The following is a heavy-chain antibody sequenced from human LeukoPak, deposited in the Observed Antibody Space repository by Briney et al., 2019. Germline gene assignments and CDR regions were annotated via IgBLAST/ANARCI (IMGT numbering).Heavy chain of an antibody. CDR3: ARVETVRGARAYYFDY. D-gene: IGHD3-10*01. CDR2: IYYNGST. CDR1: GGSISSSSYY. J-gene: IGHJ4*02. Sequence: SETLSLTCTVSGGSISSSSYYWGWIRQPPGKGLEWIGSIYYNGSTYYNPSLKSRVTISVDTSKNQFSLKLSSVTAADTAVYYCARVETVRGARAYYFDYWGQGTLVTVSS. V-gene: IGHV4-39*07.